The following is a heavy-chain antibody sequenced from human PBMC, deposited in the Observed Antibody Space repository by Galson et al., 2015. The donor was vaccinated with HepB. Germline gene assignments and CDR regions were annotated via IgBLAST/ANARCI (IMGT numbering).Heavy chain of an antibody. CDR2: ISPYNRDT. CDR1: GYTFSSYS. Sequence: SVKVSCKASGYTFSSYSITWVRQAPGQGLEWVGWISPYNRDTNYARKLQGRVTMTTDTSTNTAYMELRSLRSDDTAVYYCARGALVVVVNAFDIWGQGTMVTVSS. CDR3: ARGALVVVVNAFDI. V-gene: IGHV1-18*01. J-gene: IGHJ3*02. D-gene: IGHD2-15*01.